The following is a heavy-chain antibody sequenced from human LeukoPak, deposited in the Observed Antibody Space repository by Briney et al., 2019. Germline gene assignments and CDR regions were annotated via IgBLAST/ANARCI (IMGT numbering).Heavy chain of an antibody. D-gene: IGHD2-2*01. Sequence: GGSLRLSCAASGFTVGSNYMSWVRQAPGRGLEWVSVMYSGGSTYYADSVKGRFTISRDNSKNTLYLQMNSLRAEDTAVYYCAKDSYRPAAISGVPEYYYYYMDVWGKGTTVTISS. V-gene: IGHV3-66*01. CDR3: AKDSYRPAAISGVPEYYYYYMDV. CDR1: GFTVGSNY. J-gene: IGHJ6*03. CDR2: MYSGGST.